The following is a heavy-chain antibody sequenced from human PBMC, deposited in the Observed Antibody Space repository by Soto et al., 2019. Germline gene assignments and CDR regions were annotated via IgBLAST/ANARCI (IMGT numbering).Heavy chain of an antibody. V-gene: IGHV4-59*01. CDR3: ARLVVVPHCSGGGCYSYYYGMDV. Sequence: QVQLQESGPGLVKPSETLSLTCTVSGGSISSYYWSWIRQPPGKGLEWIGYIYYSGSTNYNPSLKSRVTISVDTSKNQFSLKLSSVTAADTAVYYCARLVVVPHCSGGGCYSYYYGMDVWGQGTTVTVSS. J-gene: IGHJ6*02. CDR2: IYYSGST. D-gene: IGHD2-15*01. CDR1: GGSISSYY.